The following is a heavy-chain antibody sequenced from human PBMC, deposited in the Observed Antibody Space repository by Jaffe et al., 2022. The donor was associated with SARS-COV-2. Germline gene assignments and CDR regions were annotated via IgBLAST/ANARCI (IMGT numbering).Heavy chain of an antibody. Sequence: EVQLLESGGGLVQPGGSLRLSCAASGFTFSSYAMNWVRQAPGKGLEWVSHISGSAGSTYYADSVKGRFTISRDNSKNTLYVQINSLRADDAAVYYCAKELLAGTQPYSYGMDVWGQGTTVTVSS. V-gene: IGHV3-23*01. CDR3: AKELLAGTQPYSYGMDV. CDR1: GFTFSSYA. D-gene: IGHD6-19*01. CDR2: ISGSAGST. J-gene: IGHJ6*02.